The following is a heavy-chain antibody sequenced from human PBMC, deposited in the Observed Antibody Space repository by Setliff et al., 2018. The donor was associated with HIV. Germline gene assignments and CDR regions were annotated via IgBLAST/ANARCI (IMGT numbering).Heavy chain of an antibody. CDR2: ISWNSGSI. CDR3: ARDRDGVGNDYMDV. V-gene: IGHV3-9*01. D-gene: IGHD3-10*01. CDR1: GFTFNNYA. Sequence: GGSLRLSCAASGFTFNNYAMSWVRQAPGRGLEWVSGISWNSGSIGYADSVKGRFIISRDNSKNTLYLQMNSLRTEDTAVYYCARDRDGVGNDYMDVWGKGTTVTVSS. J-gene: IGHJ6*03.